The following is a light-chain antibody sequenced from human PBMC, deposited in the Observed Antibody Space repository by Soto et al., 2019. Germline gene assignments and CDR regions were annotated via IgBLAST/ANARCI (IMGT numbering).Light chain of an antibody. J-gene: IGLJ2*01. Sequence: QSVLTQPRSVSGSPGQSVAISCTGISNYIGPYNYVSWYQQHPGKAPKLIIDDVDKRPSGVPYRFSGSKSGDTASLTISGLQPDDEADYYCCSYADTYVELGGGTKVTVL. CDR2: DVD. V-gene: IGLV2-11*01. CDR1: SNYIGPYNY. CDR3: CSYADTYVE.